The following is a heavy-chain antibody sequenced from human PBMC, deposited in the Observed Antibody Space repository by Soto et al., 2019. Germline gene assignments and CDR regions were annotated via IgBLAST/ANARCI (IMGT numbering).Heavy chain of an antibody. V-gene: IGHV4-59*01. CDR1: GGSINSYF. D-gene: IGHD3-16*01. CDR2: IYNSESA. Sequence: QVQLQESGPGLVKPSETLSLTCTVSGGSINSYFWSWIRQPPGKGLEWVGFIYNSESANYNPSLVSRVTMSVDTSKNQFSLKLTSVTAADTAVYFCARDARDGGYFDLWVRGTLVTVSS. CDR3: ARDARDGGYFDL. J-gene: IGHJ2*01.